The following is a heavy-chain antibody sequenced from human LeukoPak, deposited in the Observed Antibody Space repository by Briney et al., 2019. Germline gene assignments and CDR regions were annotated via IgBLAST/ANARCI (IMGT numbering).Heavy chain of an antibody. CDR3: ARDPGGYGDYRLG. CDR1: GYTFTSYY. J-gene: IGHJ4*02. V-gene: IGHV1-46*01. CDR2: INPSGGST. Sequence: ASVKVSCKASGYTFTSYYMHWVRQAPGQGLEWMGIINPSGGSTSYAQKFQGRVTITADKSTSTAYMELSSLRSEDAAVYYCARDPGGYGDYRLGWGQGTLVTVSS. D-gene: IGHD4-17*01.